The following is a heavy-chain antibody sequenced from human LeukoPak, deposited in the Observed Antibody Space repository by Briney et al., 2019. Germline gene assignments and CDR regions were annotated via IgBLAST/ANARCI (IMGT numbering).Heavy chain of an antibody. J-gene: IGHJ3*02. CDR1: GFTFSSYS. D-gene: IGHD3-22*01. V-gene: IGHV3-21*01. CDR3: AREGDYYDSSGYYYHAFDI. CDR2: ISSSSSYI. Sequence: GGSLRLSCAASGFTFSSYSMNWVRQAPGKGLEWVSSISSSSSYIYYADSVKGRFTISRDNAKNSLYLQMNSLRAEDTAVYYCAREGDYYDSSGYYYHAFDIWGQGTMVTVSS.